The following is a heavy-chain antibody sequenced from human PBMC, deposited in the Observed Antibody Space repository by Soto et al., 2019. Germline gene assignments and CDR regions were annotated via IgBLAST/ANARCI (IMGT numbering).Heavy chain of an antibody. V-gene: IGHV1-46*01. Sequence: GASVKVSCKASGYTFTSYYMHWVRQAPGQGLEWMGIINPSGGSTSYAQKFQGRVTMTRDTSTSTVYMELSSLRSEDTAVYYCAREGQSDFVVVVAAIDYWGQGTLDTVSS. J-gene: IGHJ4*02. D-gene: IGHD2-15*01. CDR1: GYTFTSYY. CDR3: AREGQSDFVVVVAAIDY. CDR2: INPSGGST.